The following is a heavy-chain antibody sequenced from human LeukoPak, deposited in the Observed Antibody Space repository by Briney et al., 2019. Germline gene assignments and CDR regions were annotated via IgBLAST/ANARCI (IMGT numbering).Heavy chain of an antibody. V-gene: IGHV3-7*01. D-gene: IGHD7-27*01. J-gene: IGHJ4*02. Sequence: GGSLRLSCAASGFTFSSYWMNWVRQAPGKGLEWVANIKQDGSEKYYVDSVKGRFSISRDNAKNSLYPQMDSLRAEDTAVYYCARDFNWGIFDYWGQGILVTVSS. CDR1: GFTFSSYW. CDR3: ARDFNWGIFDY. CDR2: IKQDGSEK.